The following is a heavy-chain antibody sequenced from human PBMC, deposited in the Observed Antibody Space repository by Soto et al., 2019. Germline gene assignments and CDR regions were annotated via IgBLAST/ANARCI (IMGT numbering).Heavy chain of an antibody. CDR3: VRAGTGYQLDY. J-gene: IGHJ4*02. D-gene: IGHD3-9*01. CDR2: IRNKANSYTA. CDR1: GFTFSDHY. V-gene: IGHV3-72*01. Sequence: EVQLVESGGGLVQPGGSLRLSCAASGFTFSDHYMDWVRQASGKGLEWVGRIRNKANSYTAEYAASVKGRFTISRDDSKNSLYLQMISLKIEDTALYYCVRAGTGYQLDYWGQGTLVTVSS.